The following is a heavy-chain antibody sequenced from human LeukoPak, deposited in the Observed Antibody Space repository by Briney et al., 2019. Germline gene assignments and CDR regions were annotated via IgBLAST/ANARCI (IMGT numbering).Heavy chain of an antibody. D-gene: IGHD3-22*01. CDR3: AKGRYYDSSGYYERDYFDY. Sequence: GGSLRLSCAASGFTFDDYTMHWVRQAPGKGLEWVSLISWDGGSTYYADSVKGRFTISRDNSKNSLYLQMNSLRTEDTALYYCAKGRYYDSSGYYERDYFDYWGQGTLVTVSS. V-gene: IGHV3-43*01. CDR1: GFTFDDYT. CDR2: ISWDGGST. J-gene: IGHJ4*02.